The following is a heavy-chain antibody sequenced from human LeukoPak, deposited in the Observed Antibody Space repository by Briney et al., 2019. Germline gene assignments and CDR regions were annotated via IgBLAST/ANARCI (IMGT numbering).Heavy chain of an antibody. D-gene: IGHD5-12*01. CDR1: GFTFGSYS. CDR3: TRDSGYEFDY. J-gene: IGHJ4*02. Sequence: PGGSLRLSCAASGFTFGSYSITWVRQAPGKGLEWVSYIRSDTSTKYYADSVKGRFTISRDNAKNSVYLQMNSLRAEDTAVYYCTRDSGYEFDYWGQGTLVTVSS. CDR2: IRSDTSTK. V-gene: IGHV3-48*04.